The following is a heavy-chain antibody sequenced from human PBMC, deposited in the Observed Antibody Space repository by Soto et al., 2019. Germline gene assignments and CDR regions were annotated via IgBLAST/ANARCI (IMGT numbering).Heavy chain of an antibody. CDR2: INHSGST. V-gene: IGHV4-34*01. Sequence: PSETLSLTCAVYGGSFSGYYWSWIRQPPGKGLEWIGEINHSGSTNYNPSLKSRVTISTDTSKTQFSLRLRSVTSADTAVYYCARGDSQVSSVFDYWGQGMLVTVSS. J-gene: IGHJ4*02. CDR1: GGSFSGYY. CDR3: ARGDSQVSSVFDY.